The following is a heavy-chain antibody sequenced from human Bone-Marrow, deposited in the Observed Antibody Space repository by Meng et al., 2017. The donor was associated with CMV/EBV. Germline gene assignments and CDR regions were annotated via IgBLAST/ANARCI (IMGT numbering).Heavy chain of an antibody. CDR2: INPNSGGT. CDR1: GYTFTGYY. D-gene: IGHD5-12*01. CDR3: ARDKWLRLRYFDY. J-gene: IGHJ4*02. V-gene: IGHV1-2*02. Sequence: ASVKVSCKASGYTFTGYYMHWVRQAPGQGLEWMGWINPNSGGTNYAQKFQGRVTMTRDTSISTAYMELSRLRSDDTAVYHCARDKWLRLRYFDYWGQGTLVTVSS.